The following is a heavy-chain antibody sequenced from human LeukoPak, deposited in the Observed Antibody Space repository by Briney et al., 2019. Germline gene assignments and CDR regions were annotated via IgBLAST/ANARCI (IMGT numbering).Heavy chain of an antibody. CDR2: ISGSGGST. CDR3: AKDDYYDPADY. Sequence: GGSLRLSCAVSGFAFGSEAMSWVRQAPGKGLEWVSAISGSGGSTYYADSVKGRFTISRDNSKNTLYLQMNSLRAEDTAVYYCAKDDYYDPADYWGQGTLVTVSS. J-gene: IGHJ4*02. V-gene: IGHV3-23*01. CDR1: GFAFGSEA. D-gene: IGHD3-22*01.